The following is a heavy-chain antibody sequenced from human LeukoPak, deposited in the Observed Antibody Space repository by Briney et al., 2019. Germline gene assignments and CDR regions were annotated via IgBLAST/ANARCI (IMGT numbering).Heavy chain of an antibody. CDR3: TTEWYSGSYFGY. J-gene: IGHJ4*02. V-gene: IGHV3-15*01. CDR1: GLIFNNAW. CDR2: IKSKVDGGTT. D-gene: IGHD1-26*01. Sequence: GGSLRLSCAASGLIFNNAWMSWVRQAPGKGLEWVGRIKSKVDGGTTDYAAPVKGRFTVSRDDSKNTLYLQMNSLKTEDTAVYYCTTEWYSGSYFGYWGQGTLVTVSS.